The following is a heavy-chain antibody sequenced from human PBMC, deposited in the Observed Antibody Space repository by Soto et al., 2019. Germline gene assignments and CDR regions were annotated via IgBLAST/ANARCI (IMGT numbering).Heavy chain of an antibody. CDR3: ARGPDYSDVPLWDY. Sequence: QVQLVQSGAEVRKPGASVRLSCETSGYNFNQHYIHWVRQAPGQGLEWMGIINLRGGTTEYAHKFRGRVTVTGNTSTSTAYMELSSLRLEETAVYFCARGPDYSDVPLWDYWGQGTLVTVSS. V-gene: IGHV1-46*02. CDR1: GYNFNQHY. CDR2: INLRGGTT. J-gene: IGHJ4*02. D-gene: IGHD4-17*01.